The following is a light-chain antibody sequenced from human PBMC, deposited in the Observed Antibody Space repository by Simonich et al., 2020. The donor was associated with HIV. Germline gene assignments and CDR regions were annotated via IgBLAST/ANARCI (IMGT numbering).Light chain of an antibody. J-gene: IGLJ2*01. Sequence: QSALTQPRSVSGSPGQSVTISCTGTSSGVGGYNYVSWYQQHPGKAPKLMIYDVSKRPSGVSNRFSGSKSGNTASLTISGLQAEDEADYYCSSYTSSSTWVFGGGTKLTVL. CDR3: SSYTSSSTWV. CDR1: SSGVGGYNY. CDR2: DVS. V-gene: IGLV2-11*01.